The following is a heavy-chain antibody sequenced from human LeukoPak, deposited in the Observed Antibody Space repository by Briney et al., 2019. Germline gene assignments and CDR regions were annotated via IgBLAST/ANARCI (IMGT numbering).Heavy chain of an antibody. V-gene: IGHV3-48*03. Sequence: GGSLRLSCAASGLTFSRYWLTWVRQAPGKGLEWVSYISSSGSTIYYADSVKGRFTISRDNAKNSLYLQMNSLRAEDTAVYYCAVSFWSGYYSDYWGQGTLVTVSS. J-gene: IGHJ4*02. CDR2: ISSSGSTI. D-gene: IGHD3-3*01. CDR1: GLTFSRYW. CDR3: AVSFWSGYYSDY.